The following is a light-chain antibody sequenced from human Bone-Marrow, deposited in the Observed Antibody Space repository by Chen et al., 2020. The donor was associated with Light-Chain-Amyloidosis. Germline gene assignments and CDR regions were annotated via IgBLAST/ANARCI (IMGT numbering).Light chain of an antibody. CDR3: QQYDVWPPYT. J-gene: IGKJ2*01. CDR2: GAS. V-gene: IGKV3-15*01. Sequence: EVVMTQSPATLSVSPGETATLSCSASGTVGINLAWYQQKPGQAPRLLINGASARVTGVPARFSGSGSGTDFTLTITGLQSEDFAVYYCQQYDVWPPYTFGQGTQLEIK. CDR1: GTVGIN.